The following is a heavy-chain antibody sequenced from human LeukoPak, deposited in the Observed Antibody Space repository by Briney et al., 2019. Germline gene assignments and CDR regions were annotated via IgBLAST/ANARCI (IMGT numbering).Heavy chain of an antibody. D-gene: IGHD6-19*01. CDR1: GGSISSGNHY. Sequence: SQTLSLTCTVSGGSISSGNHYWSWIRQPAGKGLEWIGRIYTSGSTNYNPSLKSRVTISVDTSKNQFSLKLSSVTAADTAVYYCARERSSGWYFAFDIWGQGTMVTVSS. CDR2: IYTSGST. V-gene: IGHV4-61*02. J-gene: IGHJ3*02. CDR3: ARERSSGWYFAFDI.